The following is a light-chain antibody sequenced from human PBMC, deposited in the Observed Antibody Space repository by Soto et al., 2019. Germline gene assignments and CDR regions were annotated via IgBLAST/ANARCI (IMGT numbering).Light chain of an antibody. CDR3: SSYTRSSTLYVV. J-gene: IGLJ2*01. CDR1: SSDVGGYNY. V-gene: IGLV2-14*01. Sequence: QSALTQPASVSGSPGQSITISCTGTSSDVGGYNYVSWYQQHPGKAPKLMIYDVSNRPSGVSNRVSGSKSGNTASLTISGLQAEDEADYYCSSYTRSSTLYVVFAGGTKVTVL. CDR2: DVS.